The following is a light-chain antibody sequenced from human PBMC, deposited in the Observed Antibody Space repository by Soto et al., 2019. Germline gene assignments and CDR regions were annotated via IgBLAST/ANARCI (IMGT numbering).Light chain of an antibody. CDR2: GAS. Sequence: EIGLTQSPGTLSLSPGERATLYCRASPSISSSYLAWYQQKPGQAPRLLISGASSRATGIPARFSGSGSGTDFTLTISRLEPEDFAVYYCQQYGTSPPITFGQGTRLAIK. V-gene: IGKV3-20*01. CDR1: PSISSSY. CDR3: QQYGTSPPIT. J-gene: IGKJ5*01.